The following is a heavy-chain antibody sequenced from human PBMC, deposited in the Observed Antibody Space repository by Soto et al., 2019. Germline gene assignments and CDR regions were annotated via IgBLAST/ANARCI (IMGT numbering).Heavy chain of an antibody. CDR2: ISYDGSSK. Sequence: GGSLRLSCATSGFTFSSYAMHWVRQAPGKGLEWVAVISYDGSSKYYADSVKGRFTISRDNSKNTLYLQMNSLRPEDTALYYCARDHTPQYYYSVMDVGGKGTTVPVSS. D-gene: IGHD2-15*01. CDR1: GFTFSSYA. V-gene: IGHV3-30-3*01. J-gene: IGHJ6*04. CDR3: ARDHTPQYYYSVMDV.